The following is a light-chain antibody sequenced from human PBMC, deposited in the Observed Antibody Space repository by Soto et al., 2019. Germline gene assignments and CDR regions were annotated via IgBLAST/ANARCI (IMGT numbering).Light chain of an antibody. V-gene: IGLV2-14*01. CDR3: AAWDDSLSGVV. J-gene: IGLJ2*01. CDR1: SSDVGLYDF. Sequence: QSALTQPASVSGSPGQSITISCTGASSDVGLYDFVSWYQHHPGKAPKLLIFEVSYRPSGVSSRFSGSKSGNTASLTISGLQAEDEADYYCAAWDDSLSGVVFGGGTKVTVL. CDR2: EVS.